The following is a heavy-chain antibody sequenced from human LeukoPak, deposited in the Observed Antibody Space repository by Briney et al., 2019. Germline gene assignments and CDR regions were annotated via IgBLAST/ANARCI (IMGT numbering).Heavy chain of an antibody. CDR3: ARARYCSAASCPSPYYYYYMDV. CDR2: IYPGDSDT. D-gene: IGHD2-15*01. CDR1: GYSFTNYW. Sequence: PGESLKISRKGSGYSFTNYWIGWVRQMPGRGLEWMGIIYPGDSDTRYSPSFQGQVTISADKSITTAYLQWNSLKASDTAIYYCARARYCSAASCPSPYYYYYMDVWGKGTTVTVSS. J-gene: IGHJ6*03. V-gene: IGHV5-51*01.